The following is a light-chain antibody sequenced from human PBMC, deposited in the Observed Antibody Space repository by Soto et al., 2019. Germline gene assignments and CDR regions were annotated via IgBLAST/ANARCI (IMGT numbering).Light chain of an antibody. V-gene: IGKV1-39*01. CDR3: QQTYSTPIT. CDR1: QTISSS. J-gene: IGKJ5*01. Sequence: DIQMTQSPSSLSASVGDRVTITCRASQTISSSLNWYQQRPGKAPNLLIYASSSLQSGVPPRFSGSGSGTDFTLTISSLRPEDFATYYCQQTYSTPITFGQGTRLEIK. CDR2: ASS.